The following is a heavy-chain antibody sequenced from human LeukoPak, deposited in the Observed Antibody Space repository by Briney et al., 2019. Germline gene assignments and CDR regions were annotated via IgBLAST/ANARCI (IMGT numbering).Heavy chain of an antibody. CDR1: GGSISSGSYY. CDR3: ARYGDSTSWVGDAFDI. CDR2: IYTSGST. Sequence: SQTLSLTCTVSGGSISSGSYYWSWIRQPAGKGLEWIGRIYTSGSTNYNPSLKSRVTISVDTSKNQFSLKLSSVTAADTAVYYCARYGDSTSWVGDAFDIWGQGTMVTVSS. J-gene: IGHJ3*02. D-gene: IGHD2-2*01. V-gene: IGHV4-61*02.